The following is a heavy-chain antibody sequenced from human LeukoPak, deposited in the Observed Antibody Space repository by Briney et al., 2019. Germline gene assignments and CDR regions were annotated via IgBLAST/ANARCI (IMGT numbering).Heavy chain of an antibody. CDR2: MNPNSGNT. CDR3: ARTTSGWSLPNWFDP. CDR1: GYTFTSYD. D-gene: IGHD6-19*01. Sequence: GASVKVSCKASGYTFTSYDINWVRQATGQGLEWMAWMNPNSGNTGYAQKFQGRVTMTRNTSISTAYMELSSLRSEDTAVYYCARTTSGWSLPNWFDPWGQGTLVTVSS. V-gene: IGHV1-8*01. J-gene: IGHJ5*02.